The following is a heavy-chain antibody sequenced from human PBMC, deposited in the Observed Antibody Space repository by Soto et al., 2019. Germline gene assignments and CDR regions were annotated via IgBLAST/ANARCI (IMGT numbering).Heavy chain of an antibody. Sequence: GGSLRLSCAASGFTFSSYAMHWVRQAPGKGLEWVAVISYDGSNKYYADSVKGRFTISRDNSKNTLYLQMNSLRAEDTAVYYCARWFQEAAAGTRDYYYGMDVWGQGTTVTVSS. D-gene: IGHD6-13*01. V-gene: IGHV3-30-3*01. CDR1: GFTFSSYA. CDR2: ISYDGSNK. J-gene: IGHJ6*02. CDR3: ARWFQEAAAGTRDYYYGMDV.